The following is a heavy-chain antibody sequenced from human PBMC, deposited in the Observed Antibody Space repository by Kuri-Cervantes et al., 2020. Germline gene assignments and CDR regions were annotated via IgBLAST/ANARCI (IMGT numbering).Heavy chain of an antibody. CDR2: ISSNSSYI. J-gene: IGHJ4*02. V-gene: IGHV3-21*01. CDR1: GFTFSSYS. Sequence: GESLKNSCAASGFTFSSYSMNWVRQAPGKGLEWVSSISSNSSYIYYADSVKGRFTISRNNAKNSLYLQMNSLRAEDTAVYYCARNYGYDYWGQGTLVTVSS. CDR3: ARNYGYDY. D-gene: IGHD3-10*01.